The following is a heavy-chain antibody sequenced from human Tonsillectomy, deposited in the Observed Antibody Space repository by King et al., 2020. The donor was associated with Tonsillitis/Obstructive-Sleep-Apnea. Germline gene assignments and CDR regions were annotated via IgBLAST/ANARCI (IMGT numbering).Heavy chain of an antibody. CDR2: VYWNGDNT. J-gene: IGHJ4*02. D-gene: IGHD4-17*01. Sequence: VQLVESGGGVVRPGGSLRLSCAASGFTFEDFGMRWVRQAPGKGLEWFSDVYWNGDNTRYADSVKGRFTISRDNAKNSLYLQMNSLRAEDSAFYYCARNFGDPDYWGQGTLVTVSS. V-gene: IGHV3-20*04. CDR3: ARNFGDPDY. CDR1: GFTFEDFG.